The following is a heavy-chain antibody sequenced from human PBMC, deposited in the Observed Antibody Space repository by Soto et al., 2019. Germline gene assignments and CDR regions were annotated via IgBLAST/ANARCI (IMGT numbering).Heavy chain of an antibody. CDR1: GGSISSSSYY. CDR3: ARHYRSGGSCYDY. Sequence: PSETLSLTCTVSGGSISSSSYYWGWIRQPPGKGLEWIGSIYYSGSTYYNPSLKNRVTISVDTSKNQFSLKLSFVTAADTVVYYCARHYRSGGSCYDYWGQGTLVTVSS. CDR2: IYYSGST. J-gene: IGHJ4*02. V-gene: IGHV4-39*01. D-gene: IGHD2-15*01.